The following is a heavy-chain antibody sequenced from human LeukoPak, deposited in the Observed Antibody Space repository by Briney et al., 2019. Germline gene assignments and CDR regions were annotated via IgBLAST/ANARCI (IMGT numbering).Heavy chain of an antibody. J-gene: IGHJ4*02. V-gene: IGHV4-59*07. CDR2: IYYTGII. D-gene: IGHD3-22*01. Sequence: PSDTLSLTCNVSGDSITSHYWNWIRQPPGKGLEWIGYIYYTGIIKYNPSLTSRVSMSVETSKNQFFLKMKSVTAADTAVYHCARSVDYFDNTGPHMMFDYWGQGSLVTASS. CDR3: ARSVDYFDNTGPHMMFDY. CDR1: GDSITSHY.